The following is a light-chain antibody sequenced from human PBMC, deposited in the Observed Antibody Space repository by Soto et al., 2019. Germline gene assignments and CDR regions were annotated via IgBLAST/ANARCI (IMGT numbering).Light chain of an antibody. Sequence: QSVLTQPPSASATPGQRITISCFGSSSNIGSNYGYWYQQLPGTAPKLLISRDDERPSGVPDRFSGSKSGTSASLAISGVRSEDEADYYCCSYAGSSPYVFGTGTKLTVL. CDR2: RDD. J-gene: IGLJ1*01. V-gene: IGLV1-47*01. CDR1: SSNIGSNY. CDR3: CSYAGSSPYV.